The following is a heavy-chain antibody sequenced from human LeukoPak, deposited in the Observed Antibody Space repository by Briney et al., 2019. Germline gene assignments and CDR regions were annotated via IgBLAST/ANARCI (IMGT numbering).Heavy chain of an antibody. CDR2: ITGGARTT. J-gene: IGHJ4*02. V-gene: IGHV3-23*01. D-gene: IGHD6-19*01. Sequence: GGSLRLSCAGSRFTFSSYAMSWVRQAPGKGLEWVSVITGGARTTYYADSVKGRFTISRDNSKNTVFLQMNSLRAEDTAVYYCAKDTPLTAYGSGWSTNAFDYWGQGTLVTVSS. CDR1: RFTFSSYA. CDR3: AKDTPLTAYGSGWSTNAFDY.